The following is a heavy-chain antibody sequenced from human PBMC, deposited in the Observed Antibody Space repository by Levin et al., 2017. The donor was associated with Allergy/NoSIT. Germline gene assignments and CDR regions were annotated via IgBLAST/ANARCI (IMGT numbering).Heavy chain of an antibody. Sequence: SETLSLTCAVYGGSFSGYYWSWIRQPPGKGLEWIGEINHSGSTNYNPSLKSRVTISVDTSKNQFSLKLSSVTAADTAVYYCARDPSSSSRRWFDPWGQGTLVTVSS. J-gene: IGHJ5*02. D-gene: IGHD2-2*01. CDR1: GGSFSGYY. CDR2: INHSGST. CDR3: ARDPSSSSRRWFDP. V-gene: IGHV4-34*01.